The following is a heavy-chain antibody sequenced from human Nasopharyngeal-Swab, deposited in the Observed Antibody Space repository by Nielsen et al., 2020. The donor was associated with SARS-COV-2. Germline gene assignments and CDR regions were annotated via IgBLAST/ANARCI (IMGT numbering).Heavy chain of an antibody. V-gene: IGHV4-39*07. Sequence: WIRQPPGNGLEWIGSIYYSGSTYYNPSLKSRVTISVDTSKNQFSLKLSSVTAADTAVYYCARGRVQLWFDPILFDAFDIWGQGTMVTVSS. D-gene: IGHD5-18*01. J-gene: IGHJ3*02. CDR3: ARGRVQLWFDPILFDAFDI. CDR2: IYYSGST.